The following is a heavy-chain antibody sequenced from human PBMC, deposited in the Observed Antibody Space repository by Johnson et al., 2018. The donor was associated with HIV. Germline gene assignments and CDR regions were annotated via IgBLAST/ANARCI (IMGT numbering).Heavy chain of an antibody. CDR2: IYSGGST. CDR1: GFTVSSNY. D-gene: IGHD5-18*01. J-gene: IGHJ3*02. Sequence: VQLVESGGGVVRPGGSLRLSCAASGFTVSSNYMSWVRQAPGKGLEWVSVIYSGGSTYYADSVKGRFTISRDNSKNTLYLQMNSLRAEDTAVYYCAAVDTVMVTGAFDIWGQGTMVTVSS. V-gene: IGHV3-66*01. CDR3: AAVDTVMVTGAFDI.